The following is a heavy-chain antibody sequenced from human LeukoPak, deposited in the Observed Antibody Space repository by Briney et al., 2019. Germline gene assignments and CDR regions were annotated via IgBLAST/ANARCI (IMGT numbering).Heavy chain of an antibody. D-gene: IGHD6-19*01. J-gene: IGHJ6*03. Sequence: GGSLRLSCAASGFTFSNYWMTWVRQAPGKGLEWVSAISGSGDYTYYADSVKGRFTISRDNSKNTLHLQMNSLRAEDAGVYYCAKGGIAVAGTSYYYYMDVWGKGTTVTISS. CDR3: AKGGIAVAGTSYYYYMDV. CDR1: GFTFSNYW. CDR2: ISGSGDYT. V-gene: IGHV3-23*01.